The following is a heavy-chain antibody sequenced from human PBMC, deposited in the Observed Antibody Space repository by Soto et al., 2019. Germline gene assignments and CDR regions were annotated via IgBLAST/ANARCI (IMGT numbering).Heavy chain of an antibody. J-gene: IGHJ5*02. CDR1: GFIFSDYC. CDR3: ARRLTGRTTGDWFDP. Sequence: VQLVESGGGLVKPGGSLRLSCAASGFIFSDYCMAWIRQAPGKGLEWVSDISSGGGAKNVADSVRGRFTIPRDNTNNSLYLQMNSLSVEDTALYYCARRLTGRTTGDWFDPWGQGTLVTVSS. D-gene: IGHD1-20*01. V-gene: IGHV3-11*01. CDR2: ISSGGGAK.